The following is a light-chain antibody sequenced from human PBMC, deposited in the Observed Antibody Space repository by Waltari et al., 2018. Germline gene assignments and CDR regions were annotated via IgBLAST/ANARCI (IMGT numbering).Light chain of an antibody. CDR3: SLYTTNARV. V-gene: IGLV2-14*03. CDR1: SSDLRNVNC. J-gene: IGLJ3*02. CDR2: DVS. Sequence: QSSLTQPASVSGSPGQSITISCSRTSSDLRNVNCVSWYQQHPGKAPKLIIYDVSNRPSGVAERFSCSASGSPASLAVSGLRAEDEADYYCSLYTTNARVFCGGTELTVL.